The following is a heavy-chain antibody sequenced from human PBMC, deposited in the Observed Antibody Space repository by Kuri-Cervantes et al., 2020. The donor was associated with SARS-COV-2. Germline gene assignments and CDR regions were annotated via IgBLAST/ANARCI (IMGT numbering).Heavy chain of an antibody. Sequence: SETLSLTCTVSGGSISSGSYYWSWIRQPAGKGLEWIGYIYTSGSTNYNPSLKSRVTISVDTSKNQFSLKLSSVTAADTAVYYCVNGYYYYMDVWGKGTTVTVSS. V-gene: IGHV4-61*09. CDR1: GGSISSGSYY. CDR2: IYTSGST. J-gene: IGHJ6*03. CDR3: VNGYYYYMDV.